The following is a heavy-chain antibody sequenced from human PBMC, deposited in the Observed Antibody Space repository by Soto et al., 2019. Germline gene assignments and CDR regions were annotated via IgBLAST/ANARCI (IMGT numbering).Heavy chain of an antibody. J-gene: IGHJ2*01. D-gene: IGHD7-27*01. Sequence: EVQLLESGGGLVQPGGSLRLSCAASGFKFSNSAMTWVRQAPGKGLECVSSISGSGGSTYYADSVKGRFTISRDNSKNTLYLQMTIVGAEDTAVYYCTKAPVVWGSSWYFDLWGRGTLVTVSS. CDR2: ISGSGGST. CDR3: TKAPVVWGSSWYFDL. CDR1: GFKFSNSA. V-gene: IGHV3-23*01.